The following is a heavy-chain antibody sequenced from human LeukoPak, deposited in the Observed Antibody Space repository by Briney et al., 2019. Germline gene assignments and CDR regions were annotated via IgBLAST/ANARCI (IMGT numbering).Heavy chain of an antibody. Sequence: GGSLRLSCAASGITFSDYYMSWIRQAPGKGLEWVSYISSTGSMINYADSVKGRFTISRDNAKNSLYLQMNSLRAEDTAVYYCAKDPSGGFCGGDCYSGGIQYWGQGTLVTVSS. CDR1: GITFSDYY. V-gene: IGHV3-11*04. D-gene: IGHD2-21*02. J-gene: IGHJ1*01. CDR3: AKDPSGGFCGGDCYSGGIQY. CDR2: ISSTGSMI.